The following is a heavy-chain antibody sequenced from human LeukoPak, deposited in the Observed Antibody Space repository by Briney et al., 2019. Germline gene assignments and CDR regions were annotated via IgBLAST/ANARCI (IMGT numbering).Heavy chain of an antibody. D-gene: IGHD2-21*02. CDR1: GYTFTSYD. V-gene: IGHV1-8*03. CDR3: ARDRLAYCGGDCYSSFDY. Sequence: GASVKVSCKASGYTFTSYDINWVRQATGQGLEWMGWMNPNSGNTGYAQKFQGRVTITADESTSTAYMELSSLRSEDTAVYYCARDRLAYCGGDCYSSFDYWGQGTLVTVSS. CDR2: MNPNSGNT. J-gene: IGHJ4*02.